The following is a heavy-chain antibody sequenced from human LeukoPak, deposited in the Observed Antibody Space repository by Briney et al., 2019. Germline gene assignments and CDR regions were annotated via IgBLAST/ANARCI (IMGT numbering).Heavy chain of an antibody. CDR3: ARIVFRYWFDP. J-gene: IGHJ5*02. CDR2: IYYSGST. D-gene: IGHD1-26*01. V-gene: IGHV4-59*01. CDR1: GGSISSYY. Sequence: SETLSLTCTVSGGSISSYYWSRIRQPPGKGLEWIGYIYYSGSTNYNPSLKSRVTISVDTSKNQFSLKLSSVTAADTAVYYCARIVFRYWFDPWGQGTLVTVSS.